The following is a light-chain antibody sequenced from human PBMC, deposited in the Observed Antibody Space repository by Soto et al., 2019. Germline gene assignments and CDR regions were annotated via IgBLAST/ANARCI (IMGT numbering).Light chain of an antibody. CDR3: SSNAGSNNLV. CDR1: SSDVGDYNY. V-gene: IGLV2-8*01. Sequence: QSALTQPPSASGTPGQSVTIPCNGTSSDVGDYNYVSWYQQHPGKAPKLMIYEVSRRPSGVPDRFSGSKSGNTASLTVSGLQAEDEADYYCSSNAGSNNLVFGGGTKLTVL. J-gene: IGLJ2*01. CDR2: EVS.